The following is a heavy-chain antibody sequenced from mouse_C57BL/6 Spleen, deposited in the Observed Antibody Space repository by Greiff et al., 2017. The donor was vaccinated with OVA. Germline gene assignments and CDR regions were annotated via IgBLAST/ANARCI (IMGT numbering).Heavy chain of an antibody. D-gene: IGHD1-1*01. V-gene: IGHV14-3*01. CDR3: ARGYYGSSSRFAY. J-gene: IGHJ3*01. Sequence: EVQGVESVAELVRPGASVKLSCTASGFNIKNTYMHWVKQRPEQGLEWIGRIDPANGNTKYAPKFPGKATITADTSSNTAYLQLSGLTSEDTAIYYSARGYYGSSSRFAYWGQGTLVTVSA. CDR1: GFNIKNTY. CDR2: IDPANGNT.